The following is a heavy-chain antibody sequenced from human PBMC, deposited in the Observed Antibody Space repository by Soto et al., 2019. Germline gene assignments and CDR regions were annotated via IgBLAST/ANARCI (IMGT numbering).Heavy chain of an antibody. CDR2: ISYDGGNK. D-gene: IGHD3-22*01. CDR3: AKDLMHYDSSGGYNWFDP. Sequence: PGGSLRLSCAASGFTFISYGMHWVRQAPGKGLEWVAVISYDGGNKYYADSVKGRFTISRDNSKNTLYLQMNSLRAEDTAVYYCAKDLMHYDSSGGYNWFDPWGQGTLVTVSS. CDR1: GFTFISYG. V-gene: IGHV3-30*18. J-gene: IGHJ5*02.